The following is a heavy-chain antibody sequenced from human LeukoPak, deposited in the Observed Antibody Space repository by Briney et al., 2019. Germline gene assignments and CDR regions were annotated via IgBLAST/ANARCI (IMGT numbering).Heavy chain of an antibody. D-gene: IGHD5-12*01. Sequence: PSETLSLTCTVSGGSIASSSNYWVWIRQPPGKGLEWIGSIHYTGNTPYNPSLESRVTISVDRSKNQFSLKLSSVTAADTAVYYCARGQWLPLVRSFDYWGQGTLVTVSS. V-gene: IGHV4-39*07. CDR1: GGSIASSSNY. CDR2: IHYTGNT. CDR3: ARGQWLPLVRSFDY. J-gene: IGHJ4*02.